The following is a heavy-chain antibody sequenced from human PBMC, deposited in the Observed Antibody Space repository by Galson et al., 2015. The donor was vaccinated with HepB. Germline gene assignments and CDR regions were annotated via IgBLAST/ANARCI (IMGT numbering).Heavy chain of an antibody. D-gene: IGHD6-13*01. CDR1: GYTFCSYS. J-gene: IGHJ6*02. CDR2: ISTNSSYI. Sequence: SLKLSCTASGYTFCSYSMTWVRQAPGKGLEWVAWISTNSSYINYADSVKGRFTMTTDKAKNSLYLQMNSLRAEDTAVYYCARRPIAAAGSGYYGMDAWGQGTTVTVSS. CDR3: ARRPIAAAGSGYYGMDA. V-gene: IGHV3-21*01.